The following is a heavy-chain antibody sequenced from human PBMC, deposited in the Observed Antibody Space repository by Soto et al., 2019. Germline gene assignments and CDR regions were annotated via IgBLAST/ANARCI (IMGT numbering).Heavy chain of an antibody. J-gene: IGHJ3*02. D-gene: IGHD1-1*01. CDR2: IWYDGSNK. Sequence: QVQLVESGGGVVQPGRSLRLSCAASGFTFSSYGMHWVRQAPGKGLEWVAVIWYDGSNKYYADSVKGRFTISRDNSKNTLYLQMNSLRAEDTAVYYCARDSNDAHAFDIWGQGTMVTVSS. V-gene: IGHV3-33*01. CDR1: GFTFSSYG. CDR3: ARDSNDAHAFDI.